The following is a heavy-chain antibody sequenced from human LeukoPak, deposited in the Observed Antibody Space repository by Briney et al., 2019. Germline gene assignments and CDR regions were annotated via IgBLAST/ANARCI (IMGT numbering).Heavy chain of an antibody. CDR2: ISTSTGHT. D-gene: IGHD1-26*01. Sequence: ASVKVSCKASGYTFTSFGIGWVRQAPGHRLEWMGWISTSTGHTNYTHRLQGRVSMTTDTSTNTVYMEMKSLTSDDSAVYYCARRSGTYSDFDFWGQGTLVTVSS. CDR1: GYTFTSFG. V-gene: IGHV1-18*01. J-gene: IGHJ4*02. CDR3: ARRSGTYSDFDF.